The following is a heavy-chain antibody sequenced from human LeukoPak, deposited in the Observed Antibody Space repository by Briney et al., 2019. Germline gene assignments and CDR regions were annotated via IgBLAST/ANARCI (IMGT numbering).Heavy chain of an antibody. CDR1: GGSFSGYW. CDR3: ARGPKVDYYDGSGYYFFDS. CDR2: INHSGIT. V-gene: IGHV4-34*01. D-gene: IGHD3-22*01. J-gene: IGHJ4*02. Sequence: SETLSLTCTVYGGSFSGYWWTWIRQPPGKGREWIGEINHSGITNYNPSLKSRVTISVDTSKSQFSLKLTSVTAADTAVYFCARGPKVDYYDGSGYYFFDSWGQGTLVTVSS.